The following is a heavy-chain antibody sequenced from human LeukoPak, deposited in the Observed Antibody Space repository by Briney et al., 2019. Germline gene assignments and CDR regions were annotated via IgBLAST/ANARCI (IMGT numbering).Heavy chain of an antibody. V-gene: IGHV1-8*01. CDR3: ARYQYYDFWSGPDY. Sequence: GASVKVSCKASGYTFTSYDINWVRQATGQGLEWMGWMNPNSGNTGYAQKFQGRLTMTRNTSISTAYMELSSLRSEDTAVYYCARYQYYDFWSGPDYWGQGTLVTVSS. J-gene: IGHJ4*02. CDR1: GYTFTSYD. CDR2: MNPNSGNT. D-gene: IGHD3-3*01.